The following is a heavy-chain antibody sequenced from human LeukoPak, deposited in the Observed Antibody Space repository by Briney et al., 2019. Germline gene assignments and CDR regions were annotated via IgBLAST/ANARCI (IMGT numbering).Heavy chain of an antibody. CDR1: GGSISSGDYY. CDR2: IYYSGST. Sequence: PSETLSVTCTVSGGSISSGDYYWSWIRQPPGKGLEWIGYIYYSGSTYYNPSRKSRVTISVDTSKNQFSLKLSSVTAADTAVYYCARVTYDSSGYYYLDYWGQGTLVTVSS. J-gene: IGHJ4*02. CDR3: ARVTYDSSGYYYLDY. V-gene: IGHV4-30-4*01. D-gene: IGHD3-22*01.